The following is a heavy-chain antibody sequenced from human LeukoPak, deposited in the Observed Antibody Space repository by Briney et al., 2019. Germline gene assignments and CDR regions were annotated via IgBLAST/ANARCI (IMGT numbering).Heavy chain of an antibody. CDR1: GGSIGDNY. Sequence: TSETLSLTCTVSGGSIGDNYWSWIRQPPGKGLEWIGYAYYSGHTNYNSSLKSRVTMSLDTSKSQFSLRLSSVTAADTAVYFCARHPFATPFDYWGPGTLVTVSS. J-gene: IGHJ4*02. V-gene: IGHV4-59*08. CDR3: ARHPFATPFDY. D-gene: IGHD2-15*01. CDR2: AYYSGHT.